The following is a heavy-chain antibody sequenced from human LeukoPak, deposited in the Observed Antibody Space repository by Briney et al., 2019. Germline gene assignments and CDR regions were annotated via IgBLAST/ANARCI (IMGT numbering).Heavy chain of an antibody. CDR2: INHSGST. CDR1: GGSFSGYY. J-gene: IGHJ6*03. Sequence: PSETLSLTCAVYGGSFSGYYWSWIRQPPGKGLEWIGEINHSGSTNYNPSLKSRVTISVDTSKNQFSLELSSVTAADTAVYYCARGYDSSGYIYYYYYMDVWGKGTTVTVSS. CDR3: ARGYDSSGYIYYYYYMDV. D-gene: IGHD3-22*01. V-gene: IGHV4-34*01.